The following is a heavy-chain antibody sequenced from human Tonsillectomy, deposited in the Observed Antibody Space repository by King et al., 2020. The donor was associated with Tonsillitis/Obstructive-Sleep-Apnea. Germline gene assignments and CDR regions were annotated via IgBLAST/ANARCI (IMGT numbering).Heavy chain of an antibody. J-gene: IGHJ5*02. CDR3: ARGTISDPRPRYNWFDP. CDR2: IWYDGSNK. CDR1: GFTFSSYG. Sequence: VQLVESGGGVVQPGRSLRLSCAASGFTFSSYGMHWVRQAPGKGLEWVAVIWYDGSNKYYADSVKGRFTISRDNSKNTLYLQMNSLRAEDTAVYYCARGTISDPRPRYNWFDPWGQGTLVTVSS. V-gene: IGHV3-33*01.